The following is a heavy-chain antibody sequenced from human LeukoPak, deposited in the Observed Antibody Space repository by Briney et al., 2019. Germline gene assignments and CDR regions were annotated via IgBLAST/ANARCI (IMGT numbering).Heavy chain of an antibody. D-gene: IGHD4-11*01. CDR3: AGTVTKQPSIDH. Sequence: PSETLSLTCAVYGGSFSGYYWSWIRQPPGKGLEWIGEINHSGSTNYNPSLKSRVTISVDTSKNQFSLKLSSVTAADTAVYYCAGTVTKQPSIDHWGQGTLVTVSS. CDR2: INHSGST. V-gene: IGHV4-34*01. J-gene: IGHJ4*02. CDR1: GGSFSGYY.